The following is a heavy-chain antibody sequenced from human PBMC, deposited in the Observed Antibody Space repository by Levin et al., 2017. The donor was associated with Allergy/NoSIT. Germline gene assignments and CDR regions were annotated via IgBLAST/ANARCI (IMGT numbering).Heavy chain of an antibody. CDR2: IYYSGST. J-gene: IGHJ4*02. D-gene: IGHD5-24*01. V-gene: IGHV4-39*01. CDR3: ARGRWLQRTFDY. CDR1: GGSISSSSYY. Sequence: SQTLSLTCTVSGGSISSSSYYWGWIRQPPGKGLEWIGSIYYSGSTYYNPSLKSRVTISVDTSKNQFSLKLSSVTAADTAVYYCARGRWLQRTFDYWGQGTLVTVSS.